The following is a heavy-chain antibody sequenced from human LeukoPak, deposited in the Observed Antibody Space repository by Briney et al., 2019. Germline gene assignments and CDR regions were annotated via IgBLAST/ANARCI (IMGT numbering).Heavy chain of an antibody. CDR2: ISGSGGST. V-gene: IGHV3-23*01. D-gene: IGHD3-10*01. CDR3: AKDPYYYGSGVFYYFDY. CDR1: GFTFSSYA. J-gene: IGHJ4*02. Sequence: GGSLRLSCAASGFTFSSYAMSCVRRAPGKGLEWVSAISGSGGSTYYADSVKGRFTISRDNSKNTLYLQMNSLRAEDTAVYYCAKDPYYYGSGVFYYFDYWGQGTLVTVSS.